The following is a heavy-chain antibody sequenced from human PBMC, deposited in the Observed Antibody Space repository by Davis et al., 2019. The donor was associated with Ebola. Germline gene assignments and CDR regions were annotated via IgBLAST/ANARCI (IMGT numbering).Heavy chain of an antibody. CDR2: INTDGSST. J-gene: IGHJ5*02. V-gene: IGHV3-74*01. D-gene: IGHD6-6*01. Sequence: HTGGSLRLSCAASGFTFSNFYIHWVRQAPGKGLVWVSRINTDGSSTNYADSVKGRFTISRDNAKNTLYLQMNSLRAEDTAVYYCARDYGEYSSPNWFDPWGQGTLVTVSS. CDR3: ARDYGEYSSPNWFDP. CDR1: GFTFSNFY.